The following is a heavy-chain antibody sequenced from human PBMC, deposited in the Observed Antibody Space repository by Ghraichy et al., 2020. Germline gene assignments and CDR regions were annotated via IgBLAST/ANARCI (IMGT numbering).Heavy chain of an antibody. V-gene: IGHV4-59*01. D-gene: IGHD6-13*01. CDR2: IYYSGST. Sequence: SETLSLTCTVSGGSISSYYWSWIRQPPGKGLEWIGYIYYSGSTNYNPSLKSRVTISVDTSKNQFSLKLSSVTAADTAVYYCARNRIAAAGEDVWGQGTTVTVSS. J-gene: IGHJ6*02. CDR1: GGSISSYY. CDR3: ARNRIAAAGEDV.